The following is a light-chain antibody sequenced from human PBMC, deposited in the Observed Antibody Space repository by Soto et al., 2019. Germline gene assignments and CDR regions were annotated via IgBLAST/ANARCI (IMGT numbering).Light chain of an antibody. CDR2: GAS. CDR3: QQYGSSRWT. J-gene: IGKJ1*01. Sequence: QSPSTLTLSPGERATLSCRASQSVSSIYLAWYQQKPGQAPRLLIYGASSRATGIPDRFSGSGSGTDFTLTVSRLEPEDFAVYYCQQYGSSRWTFGQGTKV. V-gene: IGKV3-20*01. CDR1: QSVSSIY.